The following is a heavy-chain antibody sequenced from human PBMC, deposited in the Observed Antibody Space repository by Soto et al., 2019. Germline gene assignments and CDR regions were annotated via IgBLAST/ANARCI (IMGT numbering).Heavy chain of an antibody. CDR1: GGSMSRGDYY. V-gene: IGHV4-30-4*01. Sequence: SETLSLTCTVSGGSMSRGDYYWSWIRQPPGKGLEWIGFIYHTGSTYYSPSLKNRVAISVDTSKNQFSLKLSSVTAADTAVYYCARDTGIAVAGTSWFDPWGQGTLVT. CDR3: ARDTGIAVAGTSWFDP. J-gene: IGHJ5*02. D-gene: IGHD6-19*01. CDR2: IYHTGST.